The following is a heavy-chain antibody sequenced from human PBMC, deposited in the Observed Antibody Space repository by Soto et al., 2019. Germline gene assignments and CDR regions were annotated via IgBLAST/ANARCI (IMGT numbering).Heavy chain of an antibody. V-gene: IGHV4-34*01. D-gene: IGHD2-15*01. J-gene: IGHJ4*02. CDR1: GGSFSGYY. CDR3: ARGISLIVEVHRDAPDKYYFDS. CDR2: INHSGSS. Sequence: SETLSLTCAVYGGSFSGYYWSWIRQSPGKGLEWIGEINHSGSSISNPSLKSRVAISVDTSKNQFSLKLRSVTAADTAAYYCARGISLIVEVHRDAPDKYYFDSWSQGTLVTVSS.